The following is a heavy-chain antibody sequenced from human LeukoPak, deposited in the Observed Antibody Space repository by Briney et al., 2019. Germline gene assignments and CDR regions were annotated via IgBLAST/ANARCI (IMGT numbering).Heavy chain of an antibody. D-gene: IGHD1-26*01. V-gene: IGHV3-21*01. CDR3: ARELVGANDY. Sequence: PGGSLRLSCAASGFTFSSYSRNWVRQTPGKGLEWVSSISSSSSYIYYADSVKGRFTISRDNAKNALYLQMNSLRAEDTAVYYCARELVGANDYWGQGTMVTVSS. CDR2: ISSSSSYI. J-gene: IGHJ4*02. CDR1: GFTFSSYS.